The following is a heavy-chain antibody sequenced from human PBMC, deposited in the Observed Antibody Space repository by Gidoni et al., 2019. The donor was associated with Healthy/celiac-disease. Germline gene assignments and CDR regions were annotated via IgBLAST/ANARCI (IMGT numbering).Heavy chain of an antibody. Sequence: VQLVESGGGLVKPGRSLRLSCTASGFTFGDSAMSCFRQAPGKGLGVVGFSRSKAYGGTKEYAASVKGRFTISRDDSKSIAYLQMNSLKTEDTAVYYCTRDLDIVVVPAAIVAFDIWGQGTMVTVSS. D-gene: IGHD2-2*03. CDR1: GFTFGDSA. J-gene: IGHJ3*02. CDR3: TRDLDIVVVPAAIVAFDI. CDR2: SRSKAYGGTK. V-gene: IGHV3-49*05.